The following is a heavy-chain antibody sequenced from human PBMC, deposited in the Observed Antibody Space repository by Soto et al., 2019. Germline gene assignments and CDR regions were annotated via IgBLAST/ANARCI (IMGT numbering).Heavy chain of an antibody. CDR2: ISWDGGST. Sequence: EVQLVESGGVVVQPGGSLRLSCAASGFTFDDYTMHWVRQAPGKGLEWVSLISWDGGSTYYADSVKGRFTISRDNSKNSLYLQMNSLRTEDTALYYCAKEAAAGSFVDPWGQGTLVIVSP. V-gene: IGHV3-43*01. D-gene: IGHD6-13*01. J-gene: IGHJ5*02. CDR1: GFTFDDYT. CDR3: AKEAAAGSFVDP.